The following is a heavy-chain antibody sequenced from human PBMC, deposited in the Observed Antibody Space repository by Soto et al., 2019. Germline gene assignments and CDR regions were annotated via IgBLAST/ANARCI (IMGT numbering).Heavy chain of an antibody. Sequence: PSETLSLTCTVSGGSISSYYWSWIRQPPGKGLEWIGYIYYGGSTNYNPSLKSRVTISVDTSKNQFSLKLSSVTAADTAVYYCARLNDDDAFDIWGQGTMVTVSS. CDR3: ARLNDDDAFDI. J-gene: IGHJ3*02. V-gene: IGHV4-59*01. D-gene: IGHD1-1*01. CDR1: GGSISSYY. CDR2: IYYGGST.